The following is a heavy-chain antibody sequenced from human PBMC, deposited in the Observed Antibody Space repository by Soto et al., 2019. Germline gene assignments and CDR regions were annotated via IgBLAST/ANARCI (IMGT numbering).Heavy chain of an antibody. Sequence: QVQLQESGPGLVKPSQTLFLTCTVSGGSISSGGYYWSWIRQHPGKGLEWIGYIYYSGSTYYNPSLKSRVTISVDTSKNQFSLKLSSVTAADTAVYYCARGKDIVVVVAATWFDPWGQGTLVTVSS. J-gene: IGHJ5*02. CDR3: ARGKDIVVVVAATWFDP. V-gene: IGHV4-31*03. CDR2: IYYSGST. D-gene: IGHD2-15*01. CDR1: GGSISSGGYY.